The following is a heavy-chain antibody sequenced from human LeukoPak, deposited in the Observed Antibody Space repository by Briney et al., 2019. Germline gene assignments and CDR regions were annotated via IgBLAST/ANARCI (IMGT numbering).Heavy chain of an antibody. J-gene: IGHJ4*02. CDR2: LYSGGSI. CDR1: GFSVSSNY. Sequence: GGSLRLSCAASGFSVSSNYMSWVRQAPGKGLEWVSVLYSGGSIYYADSVKGRFTISRDNSKNTLYLQMNSLRAEDTAVYYCARGENNFDSWGQGTLATVSS. CDR3: ARGENNFDS. V-gene: IGHV3-66*01.